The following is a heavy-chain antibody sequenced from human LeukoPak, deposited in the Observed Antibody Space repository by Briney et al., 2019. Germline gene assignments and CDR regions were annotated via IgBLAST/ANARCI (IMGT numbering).Heavy chain of an antibody. V-gene: IGHV1-69*13. Sequence: GASVKVSCKASGGTFSSYGISWVRQAPGQGLEWMGGIIPIFGTANYAQKFQGRVTITADESTRTAYMELSSLRSEDTAVYYCARGSRGIVVPDTEHYYFGMDVWGQGTTVTVSS. CDR1: GGTFSSYG. CDR3: ARGSRGIVVPDTEHYYFGMDV. J-gene: IGHJ6*02. D-gene: IGHD6-19*01. CDR2: IIPIFGTA.